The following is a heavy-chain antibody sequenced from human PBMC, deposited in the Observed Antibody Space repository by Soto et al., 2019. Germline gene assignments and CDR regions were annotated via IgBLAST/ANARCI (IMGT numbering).Heavy chain of an antibody. CDR1: GYTFTRSG. J-gene: IGHJ5*02. CDR3: ARDLGAVAGPGWFDP. D-gene: IGHD6-19*01. Sequence: ASVKVSCKASGYTFTRSGISWARQAPGQGLEWMGWISTYNGDTNYAQKLQGRVTMTTDTSTSTAYMELRSLRSDDTAVYYCARDLGAVAGPGWFDPWGQGTLVTVSS. CDR2: ISTYNGDT. V-gene: IGHV1-18*01.